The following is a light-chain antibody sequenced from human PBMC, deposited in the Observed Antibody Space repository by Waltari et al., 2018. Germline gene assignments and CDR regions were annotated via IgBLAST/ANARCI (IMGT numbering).Light chain of an antibody. J-gene: IGLJ2*01. CDR2: RNN. Sequence: QSVLTQPPSASGTPGQSVTISCSGGSSNIGTKYVCWYQQLPETAPNPLLYRNNQRPSGGPARFSGSKSGASASLAISGLRSEDEADYYCAAWDDNLSGWVFGGGTKLTVL. CDR1: SSNIGTKY. CDR3: AAWDDNLSGWV. V-gene: IGLV1-47*01.